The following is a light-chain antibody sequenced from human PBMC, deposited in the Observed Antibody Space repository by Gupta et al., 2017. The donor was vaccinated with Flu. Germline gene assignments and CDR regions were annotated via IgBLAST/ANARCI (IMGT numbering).Light chain of an antibody. J-gene: IGKJ4*01. Sequence: DLVMTQSPLSLPVTPGEPASISCRSSQSFLHSNGYNHLDWYMQKPGQSPQLLIYLGSNRASGVPDRFSGSGSGTDFTLKISRVEAEDVGVYYCMQALQTPLTFGGGTKVELK. CDR3: MQALQTPLT. CDR2: LGS. V-gene: IGKV2-28*01. CDR1: QSFLHSNGYNH.